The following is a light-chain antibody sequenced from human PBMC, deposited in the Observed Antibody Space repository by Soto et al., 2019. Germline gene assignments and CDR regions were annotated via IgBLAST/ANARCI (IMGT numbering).Light chain of an antibody. V-gene: IGKV1-8*01. CDR3: QQYYSYPLT. Sequence: IQMTQSPSSLSASVGDRVTITCRTSQSIDNYLAWYQQKPGKAPKLLIYAASTLQSGVPSRFSGSGSGTDFTLTISCLQSEDFATYYCQQYYSYPLTFGGGTKVDIK. CDR1: QSIDNY. CDR2: AAS. J-gene: IGKJ4*01.